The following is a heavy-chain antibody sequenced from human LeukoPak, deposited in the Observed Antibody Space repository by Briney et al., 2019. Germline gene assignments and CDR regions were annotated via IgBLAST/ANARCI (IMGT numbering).Heavy chain of an antibody. Sequence: HGESLKISCKGSGYSFTSYWISWVRQMPGKGLEWMGRIDPSDSYTNYSPSFQGHVTISADKSISIVYLQWSSLKASDTAMYYCTRSRTSPSDYWGQGTLVAVSS. CDR2: IDPSDSYT. CDR1: GYSFTSYW. J-gene: IGHJ4*02. V-gene: IGHV5-10-1*01. CDR3: TRSRTSPSDY.